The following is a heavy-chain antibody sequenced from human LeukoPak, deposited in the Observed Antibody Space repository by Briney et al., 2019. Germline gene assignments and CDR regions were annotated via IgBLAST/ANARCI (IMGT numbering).Heavy chain of an antibody. V-gene: IGHV4-59*08. CDR1: GGSISSYY. D-gene: IGHD6-19*01. J-gene: IGHJ6*02. CDR3: ARHSSGPYYNGMDV. Sequence: SETLSLTCTVSGGSISSYYWSWIRQPPGKGLEWIGYIYYSGSTNYNPSLKSRVTISVDTSRNQLSLKLSSVTAADTAAYYCARHSSGPYYNGMDVWGQGTTVTVSS. CDR2: IYYSGST.